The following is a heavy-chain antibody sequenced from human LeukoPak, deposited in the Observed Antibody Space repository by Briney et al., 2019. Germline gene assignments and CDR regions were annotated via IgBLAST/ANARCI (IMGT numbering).Heavy chain of an antibody. CDR2: IKQDGSEK. D-gene: IGHD2-2*01. CDR1: GFTFSSYW. CDR3: ASHVRYCTSTNCYQDAFDI. V-gene: IGHV3-7*03. J-gene: IGHJ3*02. Sequence: GGSLRLSCAASGFTFSSYWMGWVRQAPGKGLEWVANIKQDGSEKHYVDSVKGRFTISRDSAKNSLYLQMNSLRAEDTAVYYCASHVRYCTSTNCYQDAFDIWGQGTMVTVSS.